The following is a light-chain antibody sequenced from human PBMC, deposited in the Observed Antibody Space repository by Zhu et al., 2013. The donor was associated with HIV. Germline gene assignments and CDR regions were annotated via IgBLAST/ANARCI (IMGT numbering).Light chain of an antibody. CDR2: DNN. Sequence: QSVLTQPPSVSAAPGQKVTISCSGSSSNIGSNYVSWYQQLPGTAPKLLIYDNNKRPSGIPDRFSGSKSGTSATLGITGLQTGDEADYYCAAWDDSLNGWVFGGGTKLTV. V-gene: IGLV1-51*01. J-gene: IGLJ3*02. CDR1: SSNIGSNY. CDR3: AAWDDSLNGWV.